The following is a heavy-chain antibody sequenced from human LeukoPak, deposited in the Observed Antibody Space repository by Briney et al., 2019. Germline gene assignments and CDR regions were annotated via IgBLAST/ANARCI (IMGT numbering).Heavy chain of an antibody. D-gene: IGHD3-3*01. CDR1: GDSIRGYC. CDR3: ARVKLNEFFGKNPAYYYVDV. CDR2: IYYSGDT. V-gene: IGHV4-59*01. Sequence: SETLSLTCTVSGDSIRGYCWTWIRQPPGKELEWIGYIYYSGDTNYNPSLKSRVTISIDTSKNQFSLKLSSVTAADTAVYHCARVKLNEFFGKNPAYYYVDVWGKGTTVTVSS. J-gene: IGHJ6*03.